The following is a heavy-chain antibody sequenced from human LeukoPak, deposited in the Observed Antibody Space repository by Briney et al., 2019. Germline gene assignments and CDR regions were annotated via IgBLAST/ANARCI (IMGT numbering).Heavy chain of an antibody. V-gene: IGHV3-7*01. Sequence: PGGSLRLSCAASGFTLSRYWMSWVRQAPGKGLEWVANIKPDGSEKHYVDSVKGRFTISRDNAKNSLYLQMSSLRAEDTAVYYCAREEGIDGSGYYYVLGYWGQGALVTVSS. D-gene: IGHD3-22*01. CDR3: AREEGIDGSGYYYVLGY. J-gene: IGHJ4*02. CDR2: IKPDGSEK. CDR1: GFTLSRYW.